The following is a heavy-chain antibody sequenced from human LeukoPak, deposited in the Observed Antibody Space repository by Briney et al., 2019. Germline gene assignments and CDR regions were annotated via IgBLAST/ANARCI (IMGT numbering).Heavy chain of an antibody. CDR3: TTTADMLLWFGELLTYYYGMDV. CDR2: IKSKTDGGTT. D-gene: IGHD3-10*01. J-gene: IGHJ6*02. V-gene: IGHV3-15*01. Sequence: GGSLRLSCAASGFTFSSYAMSWVRQAPGKGLEWVGRIKSKTDGGTTDYAAPVKGRFTISRDDSKNTLYLQMNSLKTEDTAVYYCTTTADMLLWFGELLTYYYGMDVWGQGTTVTVSS. CDR1: GFTFSSYA.